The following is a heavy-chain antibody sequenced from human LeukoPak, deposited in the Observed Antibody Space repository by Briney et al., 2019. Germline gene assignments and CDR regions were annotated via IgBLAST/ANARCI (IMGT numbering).Heavy chain of an antibody. CDR3: ARVYYGSGGDAFDI. J-gene: IGHJ3*02. V-gene: IGHV4-39*07. CDR2: IFYSGTT. D-gene: IGHD3-10*01. Sequence: SETLSLTCTVSGGSIIDSSCYWAWIRQPPGKGLEWIGSIFYSGTTYYNSSLKSRVTISVDTSKNQFSLKLSSVTAADTAVYYCARVYYGSGGDAFDIWGQGTMVTVSS. CDR1: GGSIIDSSCY.